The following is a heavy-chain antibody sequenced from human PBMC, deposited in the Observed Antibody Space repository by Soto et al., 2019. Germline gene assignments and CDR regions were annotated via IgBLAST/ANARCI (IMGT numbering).Heavy chain of an antibody. CDR2: IYYSGST. CDR1: GGSISSYY. Sequence: SETLSLTCTVSGGSISSYYWSWIRQPPGKGLEWIGYIYYSGSTNYNPSLKSRVTISVDTSKNQFSLKLSSVTAADTAVYYCARGGAGYPYGMDVWGQGTTVTVSS. J-gene: IGHJ6*02. D-gene: IGHD5-18*01. CDR3: ARGGAGYPYGMDV. V-gene: IGHV4-59*01.